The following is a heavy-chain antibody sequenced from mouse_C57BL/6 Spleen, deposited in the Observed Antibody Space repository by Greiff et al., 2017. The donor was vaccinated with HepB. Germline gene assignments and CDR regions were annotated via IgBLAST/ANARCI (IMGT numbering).Heavy chain of an antibody. CDR2: IYPGDGDT. CDR1: GYAFSSSW. D-gene: IGHD1-1*01. J-gene: IGHJ1*03. Sequence: QVQLKESGPELVKPGASVKISCKASGYAFSSSWMNWVKQRPGKGLEWIGRIYPGDGDTNYNGKFKGKATLTADKSSSTAYMQLSSLTSEDAAVYFCARSGSSYDWYFEVWGTGTTVTVSS. CDR3: ARSGSSYDWYFEV. V-gene: IGHV1-82*01.